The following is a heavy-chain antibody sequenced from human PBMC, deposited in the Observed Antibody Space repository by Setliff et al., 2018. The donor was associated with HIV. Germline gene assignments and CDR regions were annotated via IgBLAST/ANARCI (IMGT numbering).Heavy chain of an antibody. CDR1: GYSFPNNW. Sequence: GESLKISCKGSGYSFPNNWIGWVRQMSGKGLEWMGFIYPENSDARYSPSFEGQVTISADNSYTTAYLQWSSLKASDTAMYFCARLSQRIRIFGVINRGEEFDIWGQGTMVTVSS. V-gene: IGHV5-51*01. CDR2: IYPENSDA. CDR3: ARLSQRIRIFGVINRGEEFDI. D-gene: IGHD3-3*01. J-gene: IGHJ3*02.